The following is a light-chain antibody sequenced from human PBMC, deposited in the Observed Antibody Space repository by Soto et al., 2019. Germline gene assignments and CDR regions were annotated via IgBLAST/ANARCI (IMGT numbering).Light chain of an antibody. V-gene: IGKV3-15*01. CDR1: QSISNK. Sequence: EIVVTQSPATLSVSPGERASLSCRASQSISNKLAWYQQKPGQAPRLLIYGASTRATGIPGRFSGSGSGTEFTLTISSLQSEDFAVYYCQHYNNWALGEDTFGPGTKVDIK. CDR3: QHYNNWALGEDT. CDR2: GAS. J-gene: IGKJ3*01.